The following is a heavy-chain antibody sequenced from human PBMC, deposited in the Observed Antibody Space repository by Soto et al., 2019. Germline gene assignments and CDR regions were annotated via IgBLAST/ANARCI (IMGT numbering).Heavy chain of an antibody. D-gene: IGHD3-22*01. J-gene: IGHJ6*02. CDR1: GFTFSSYA. Sequence: GGSLRLSCAASGFTFSSYAMSRVRQAPGKGLEWVSAISGSGGSTYYADSVKGRFTISRDNSKNTLYLQMNSLRAEDTAVYYCASHTDYYDSSGYKTMGYYYYGMDVWGQGTTVTVSS. CDR3: ASHTDYYDSSGYKTMGYYYYGMDV. V-gene: IGHV3-23*01. CDR2: ISGSGGST.